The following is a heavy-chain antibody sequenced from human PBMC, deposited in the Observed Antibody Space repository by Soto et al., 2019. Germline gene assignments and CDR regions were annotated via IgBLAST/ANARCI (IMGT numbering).Heavy chain of an antibody. D-gene: IGHD6-13*01. CDR1: GFTFTDYA. J-gene: IGHJ4*02. CDR2: IDASGGYT. CDR3: AKEPNAGPPYYFDC. V-gene: IGHV3-23*01. Sequence: GSLILSCAASGFTFTDYAMSWVRQAPGKGQEWVSLIDASGGYTYYADSVKGRFTISRDNSRNTLYLQMNSLRAEDTAVYYCAKEPNAGPPYYFDCWGQGSVVTVSS.